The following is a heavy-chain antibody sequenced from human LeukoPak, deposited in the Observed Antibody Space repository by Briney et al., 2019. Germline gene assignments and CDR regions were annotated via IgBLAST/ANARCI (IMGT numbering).Heavy chain of an antibody. CDR2: ISAYNGNT. V-gene: IGHV1-18*04. D-gene: IGHD6-6*01. CDR3: ARYSSSSYYFDY. J-gene: IGHJ4*02. CDR1: GYTFNSHG. Sequence: ASVKVSCKASGYTFNSHGISWVRQAPGQGLEWMGWISAYNGNTNYAQKFQGRVTMTTDTSTSTAFMELRSLRSEDTAVYYCARYSSSSYYFDYWGQGTLVTVSS.